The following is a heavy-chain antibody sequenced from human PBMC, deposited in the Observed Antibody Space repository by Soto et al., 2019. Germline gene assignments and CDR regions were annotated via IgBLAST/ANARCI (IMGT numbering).Heavy chain of an antibody. CDR3: AKTEQWLIAYFDY. V-gene: IGHV3-23*01. CDR2: ISGSGTST. D-gene: IGHD6-19*01. Sequence: EVQLLESGGGLVQPGGSLRLSCEASGFTFSTFAMSWVRQAPGKGPEWVSGISGSGTSTYYADSVKGRFTISRDNSKNTLYLQMNSLRVEDTAVYYCAKTEQWLIAYFDYWGQGTLVTVSS. J-gene: IGHJ4*02. CDR1: GFTFSTFA.